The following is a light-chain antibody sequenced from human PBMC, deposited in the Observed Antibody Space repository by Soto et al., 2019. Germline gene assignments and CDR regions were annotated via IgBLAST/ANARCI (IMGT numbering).Light chain of an antibody. CDR2: GVS. V-gene: IGKV3-20*01. J-gene: IGKJ2*01. CDR1: QSVSSNY. Sequence: EIVLTQSPGTLTLSLGERVTLSCRASQSVSSNYLAWYQQRPGQAPRLLIHGVSSRATGIPDRFTGSGSGRDFTLTISSLEPEDSAVYYCQQYGRSPYSFGQGPKLEIK. CDR3: QQYGRSPYS.